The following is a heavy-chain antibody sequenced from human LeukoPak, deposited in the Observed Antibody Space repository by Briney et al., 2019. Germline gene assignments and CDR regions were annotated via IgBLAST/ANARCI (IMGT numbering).Heavy chain of an antibody. CDR2: IYYSGST. CDR1: GGSISSSSYY. V-gene: IGHV4-39*07. Sequence: PSETLSLTCTVSGGSISSSSYYWGWIRQPPGKGLEWIGSIYYSGSTYYNPSLMSRVTISVATSKNQSSLKLASVTAADTAVYYCARRLYSSGWSYWFDPWGQGTLVTVSS. D-gene: IGHD6-19*01. CDR3: ARRLYSSGWSYWFDP. J-gene: IGHJ5*02.